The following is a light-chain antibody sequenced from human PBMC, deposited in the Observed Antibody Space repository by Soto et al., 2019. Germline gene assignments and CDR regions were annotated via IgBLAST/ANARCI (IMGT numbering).Light chain of an antibody. CDR1: SSDVGSYNR. CDR3: CLFRSGNTI. CDR2: EVS. V-gene: IGLV2-18*01. Sequence: VLTQPPSVSGSPGQSVTISCTGTSSDVGSYNRVSWYQQPPGTAPKLMIYEVSNRPSGVPDRFSGSKSGSTASLTISGLQAEDEADYYCCLFRSGNTIFGTGTRSPS. J-gene: IGLJ1*01.